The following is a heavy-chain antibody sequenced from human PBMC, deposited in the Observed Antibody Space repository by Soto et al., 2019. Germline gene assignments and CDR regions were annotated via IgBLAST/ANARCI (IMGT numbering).Heavy chain of an antibody. Sequence: ASVKVSCKVSGYTLTELSMHWVRQAPGKGLEWMGGFDPEDGETIYAQKFQGRVTMTEDTPTDTAYMELSSLRSADTAVYYCATAYYYDSSGPNDAFDIWGQGTMVTVS. CDR2: FDPEDGET. V-gene: IGHV1-24*01. D-gene: IGHD3-22*01. CDR1: GYTLTELS. J-gene: IGHJ3*02. CDR3: ATAYYYDSSGPNDAFDI.